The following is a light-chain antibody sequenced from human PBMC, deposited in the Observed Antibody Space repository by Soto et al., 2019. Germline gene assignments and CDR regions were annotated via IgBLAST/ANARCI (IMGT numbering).Light chain of an antibody. CDR1: NIGSKS. CDR3: QVWDSSSNRAV. V-gene: IGLV3-21*04. CDR2: YDR. Sequence: SYELTQPPSVSVAPGTTARIPCGGNNIGSKSVHWYQQRPGQAPVMVIYYDRDRPSGIPERFSGSNSGDTATLTISRVEAGDEADYFCQVWDSSSNRAVFGAGTKLTVL. J-gene: IGLJ1*01.